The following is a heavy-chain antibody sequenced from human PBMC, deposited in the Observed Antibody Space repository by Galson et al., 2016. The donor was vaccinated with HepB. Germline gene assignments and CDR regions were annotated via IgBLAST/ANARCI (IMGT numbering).Heavy chain of an antibody. CDR1: GGSISSGGYY. CDR2: IYYSGST. J-gene: IGHJ6*02. D-gene: IGHD3-10*01. Sequence: QVQLQESGPGLMKPSETLSLTCTVSGGSISSGGYYWSWIRQHPGKGLEWIGYIYYSGSTNYNPSLNSRVTISVDTSKNQFSLKVSSVTAADTAVYYCARAVWLPLSGMDVWGQGTTVTVSS. CDR3: ARAVWLPLSGMDV. V-gene: IGHV4-61*08.